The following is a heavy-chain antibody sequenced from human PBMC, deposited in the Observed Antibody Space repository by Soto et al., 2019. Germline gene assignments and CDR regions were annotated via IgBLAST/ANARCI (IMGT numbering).Heavy chain of an antibody. V-gene: IGHV4-31*03. CDR3: ARGLTVAATNWSCFDP. Sequence: QVQLQESGPGLVKPSQTLSLTCTVSGGSISSGGYYWSWIRQHPGKGLEWIGYINYSGSTYYNPALMSRVTISVDTSKNQFSLKLSSVTAADTAVYYCARGLTVAATNWSCFDPWGQGTLVTVSS. J-gene: IGHJ5*02. CDR1: GGSISSGGYY. CDR2: INYSGST. D-gene: IGHD2-15*01.